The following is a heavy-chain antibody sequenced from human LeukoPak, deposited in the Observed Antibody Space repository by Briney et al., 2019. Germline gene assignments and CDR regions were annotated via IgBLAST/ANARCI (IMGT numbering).Heavy chain of an antibody. CDR2: INHSGST. CDR1: GGSFSGYY. V-gene: IGHV4-34*01. D-gene: IGHD4-17*01. J-gene: IGHJ4*02. CDR3: ARENYGDYGFTNADY. Sequence: SETLSLTCAVYGGSFSGYYWSWIRQLPGKGLEWIGEINHSGSTNYNPSLKSRVTISVDTSKNQFSLKLSSVTAADTAVYYCARENYGDYGFTNADYWGQGTLVTVSS.